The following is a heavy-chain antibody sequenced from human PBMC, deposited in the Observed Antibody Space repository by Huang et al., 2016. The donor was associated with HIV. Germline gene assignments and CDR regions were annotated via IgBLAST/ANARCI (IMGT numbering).Heavy chain of an antibody. J-gene: IGHJ4*02. CDR2: ISGSSSKV. CDR3: AGSDMIIETITYYFRY. V-gene: IGHV3-23*01. CDR1: GFTFSDYA. Sequence: EVQLLESGGGLVQRGGSLKISCVASGFTFSDYAMSWVRQAPGKGLEWVENISGSSSKVYNADSVKGRFTISRDNSKNTLFLQMNRLRAEDTAVYYCAGSDMIIETITYYFRYWGQGTPVTVSS. D-gene: IGHD3-22*01.